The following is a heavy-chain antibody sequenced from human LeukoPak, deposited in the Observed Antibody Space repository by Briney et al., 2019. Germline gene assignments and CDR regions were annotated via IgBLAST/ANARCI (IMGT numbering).Heavy chain of an antibody. CDR2: TSDRGDYT. V-gene: IGHV3-23*01. Sequence: GTLTLSCAASGLTFTRYSISSVTQVPGKGLESASGTSDRGDYTYYADSVKGRFTISRDSSKNTLFLQMNSLRAEDTALYFCARKAQYNGHYPLDYWGQGTLVTVSS. CDR3: ARKAQYNGHYPLDY. D-gene: IGHD1-7*01. CDR1: GLTFTRYS. J-gene: IGHJ4*02.